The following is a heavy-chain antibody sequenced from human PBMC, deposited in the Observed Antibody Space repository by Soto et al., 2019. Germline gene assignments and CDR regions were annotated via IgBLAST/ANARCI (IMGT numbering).Heavy chain of an antibody. J-gene: IGHJ5*02. D-gene: IGHD4-17*01. Sequence: QVTLKESGPVLVKPTETLTLTCTVSGFSLSNARMGVSWIRQPPGKALEWLAHIFSNDEKSYSTSLKSRLTTSXETXKXPVVLTMTTMDPVDPATYYCARILDYGHQRGCWFPPSRHGPLVTVSS. CDR3: ARILDYGHQRGCWFPP. CDR2: IFSNDEK. V-gene: IGHV2-26*01. CDR1: GFSLSNARMG.